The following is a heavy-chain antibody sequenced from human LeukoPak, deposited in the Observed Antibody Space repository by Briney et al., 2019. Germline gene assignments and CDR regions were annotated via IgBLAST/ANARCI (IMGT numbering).Heavy chain of an antibody. CDR1: GGSISSSSYY. CDR3: ARDRNGYSSGWYSYWFDP. J-gene: IGHJ5*02. Sequence: PSETLSLTCTVSGGSISSSSYYWSWIRQPAGKGLEWIGRIYTSGSTNYNPSLKSRVTMSVDTSKNQLSLKLSSVTAADTAVYYCARDRNGYSSGWYSYWFDPWGQGTLVTVSS. D-gene: IGHD6-19*01. CDR2: IYTSGST. V-gene: IGHV4-61*02.